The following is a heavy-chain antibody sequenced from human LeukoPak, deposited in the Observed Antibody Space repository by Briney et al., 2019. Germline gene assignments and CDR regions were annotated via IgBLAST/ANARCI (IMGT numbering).Heavy chain of an antibody. J-gene: IGHJ4*02. CDR3: ARVVGGVVGAAALRDYFDY. Sequence: GGSLRLSCAASGFTFSTYSMNWVRQAPGKGLEWVSYTTSSPSTTYYADSVKGRFTISRDNAKNSLYLQMNSLRDEDTAVYYCARVVGGVVGAAALRDYFDYWGQGTLVTVSS. V-gene: IGHV3-48*02. D-gene: IGHD2-15*01. CDR2: TTSSPSTT. CDR1: GFTFSTYS.